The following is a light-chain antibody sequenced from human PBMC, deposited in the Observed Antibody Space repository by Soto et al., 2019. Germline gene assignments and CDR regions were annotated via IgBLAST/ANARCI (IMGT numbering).Light chain of an antibody. CDR1: SNDVGGYNY. CDR3: SSYAGSNNFVV. CDR2: EVT. V-gene: IGLV2-8*01. J-gene: IGLJ2*01. Sequence: QSVLTQPPSASGSPGQSVTISCTGSSNDVGGYNYVSWYQQHPGKAPKLIIYEVTKRPSGVPARLSGSKSGNTASLTVSGLQAEDEADYYCSSYAGSNNFVVFGGGTQLTVL.